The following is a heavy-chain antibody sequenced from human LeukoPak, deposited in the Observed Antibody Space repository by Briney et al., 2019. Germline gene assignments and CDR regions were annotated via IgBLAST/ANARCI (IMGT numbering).Heavy chain of an antibody. V-gene: IGHV3-23*01. Sequence: GGSLRLSCAASGFTFSSYGMSWVRQAPGKGLEWVSAISGSGGSTYYADSVKGRFTISRDNSKNTLYLQMNSLRAEDTAVYYCAKQKDYYDSSGYTDYWGQGTLVTVSS. J-gene: IGHJ4*02. D-gene: IGHD3-22*01. CDR3: AKQKDYYDSSGYTDY. CDR1: GFTFSSYG. CDR2: ISGSGGST.